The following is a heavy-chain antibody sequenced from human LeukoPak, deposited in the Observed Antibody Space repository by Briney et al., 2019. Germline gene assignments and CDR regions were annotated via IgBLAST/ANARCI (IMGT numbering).Heavy chain of an antibody. CDR3: ARDRLLYLDY. CDR1: GFTVSNNY. CDR2: VYDGDTT. Sequence: GGSLRLSCAASGFTVSNNYMSWVRQAPGKGLEWVSAVYDGDTTYYVDSVKGRFTISRDNSKNTLYLQINSLRVEDTAVYFCARDRLLYLDYWGQGTPVTVSS. V-gene: IGHV3-53*01. J-gene: IGHJ4*02. D-gene: IGHD2-21*02.